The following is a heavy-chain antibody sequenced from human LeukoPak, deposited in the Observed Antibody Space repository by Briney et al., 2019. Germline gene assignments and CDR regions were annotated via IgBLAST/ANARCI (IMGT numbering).Heavy chain of an antibody. CDR1: GVSFNDYY. J-gene: IGHJ4*02. V-gene: IGHV4-34*01. CDR2: INHSGYT. CDR3: TRMTTGHDY. Sequence: PSETLSLTCAVSGVSFNDYYWSWVRQAPGKGLEWIGEINHSGYTNDSPSLKSRVTLSIDTSRKQFSLNLRSVTVADTGIYYCTRMTTGHDYWGQGTLVTVSS. D-gene: IGHD4-17*01.